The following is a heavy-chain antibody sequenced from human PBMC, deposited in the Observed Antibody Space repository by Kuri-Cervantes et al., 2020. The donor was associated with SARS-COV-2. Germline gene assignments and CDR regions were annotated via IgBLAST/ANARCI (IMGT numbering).Heavy chain of an antibody. D-gene: IGHD6-6*01. CDR1: GGSFSGYY. CDR2: INHSGST. Sequence: GSLRLSCAVYGGSFSGYYWSWIRQPPGKGLEWIGEINHSGSTNYNPSLKSRVTISVDTSENQFSLKLSSVTAADTAVYYCARGDGRAARLVYWGQGTLVTVSS. V-gene: IGHV4-34*01. J-gene: IGHJ4*02. CDR3: ARGDGRAARLVY.